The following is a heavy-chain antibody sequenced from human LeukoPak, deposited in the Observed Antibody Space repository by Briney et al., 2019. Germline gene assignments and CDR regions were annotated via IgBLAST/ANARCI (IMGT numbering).Heavy chain of an antibody. V-gene: IGHV1-69*06. D-gene: IGHD2-2*02. CDR1: GGTFSSYA. CDR2: IIPIFGTA. J-gene: IGHJ4*02. CDR3: ARGDQLLHRFDY. Sequence: ASVKVSCKASGGTFSSYAISWVRQAPGQGLEWMGGIIPIFGTANYAQKFQGRVTITADKSTSTAYMELSSLRSEDTAVYYCARGDQLLHRFDYWGQGTLVTVSS.